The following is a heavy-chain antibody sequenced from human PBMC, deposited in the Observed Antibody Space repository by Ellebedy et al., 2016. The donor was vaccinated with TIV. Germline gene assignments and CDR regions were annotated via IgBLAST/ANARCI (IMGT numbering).Heavy chain of an antibody. J-gene: IGHJ4*02. CDR3: ARDGGAY. CDR2: LSANGVDI. Sequence: GGSLRLSXATSGFAFSDYLFYWVRQAPGKGLEWASSLSANGVDIAYADSVKGRFTIFRDNSKNTLYLQMNSLRAEDTAIYYCARDGGAYWGQGTLVTVSS. CDR1: GFAFSDYL. D-gene: IGHD3-10*01. V-gene: IGHV3-23*01.